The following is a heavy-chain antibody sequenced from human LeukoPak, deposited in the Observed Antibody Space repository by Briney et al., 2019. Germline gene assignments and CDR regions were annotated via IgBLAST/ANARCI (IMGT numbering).Heavy chain of an antibody. J-gene: IGHJ4*02. D-gene: IGHD6-6*01. Sequence: ASVKVSCKASGYTFTSYGISWVRQAPGQGLEWMGWISAYNGNTNYAQKLQGRVTMTTDTSTSTAYMELRSLRSDDTAVYYCAGIAARQDYFDYWGQGTLVTVSS. V-gene: IGHV1-18*01. CDR2: ISAYNGNT. CDR1: GYTFTSYG. CDR3: AGIAARQDYFDY.